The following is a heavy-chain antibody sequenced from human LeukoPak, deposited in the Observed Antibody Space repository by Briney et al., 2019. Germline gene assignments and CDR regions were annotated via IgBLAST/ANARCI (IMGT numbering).Heavy chain of an antibody. CDR1: GFTFSSYT. CDR3: AKDGGLWVSAHWGDS. CDR2: ITTGDGNT. V-gene: IGHV3-23*01. J-gene: IGHJ4*02. Sequence: GRSLRLSCTASGFTFSSYTMTWVRQAPGKGLKWVSTITTGDGNTYYADSVKGRFTVSRDDSKNTLYLQMNSLRAEDTAVYYCAKDGGLWVSAHWGDSWGRGTLVTVSS. D-gene: IGHD7-27*01.